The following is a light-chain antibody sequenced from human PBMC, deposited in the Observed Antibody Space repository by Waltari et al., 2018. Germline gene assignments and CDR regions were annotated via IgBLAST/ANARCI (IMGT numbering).Light chain of an antibody. CDR1: SSNIGSNT. V-gene: IGLV1-47*01. J-gene: IGLJ3*02. CDR2: RNS. CDR3: AAWDSSLSAWV. Sequence: QSFLTQPPSASGTPGQRVTIPCSGRSSNIGSNTVTWYQHLPGTAPKVLNYRNSPRPSGVPDRFSGSKSGTSASLAMSGLRSEDEADYYCAAWDSSLSAWVFGGGTKLTVL.